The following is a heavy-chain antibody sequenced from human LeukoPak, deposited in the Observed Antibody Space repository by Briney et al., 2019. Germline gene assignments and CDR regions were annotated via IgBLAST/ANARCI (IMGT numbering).Heavy chain of an antibody. J-gene: IGHJ5*02. V-gene: IGHV4-59*01. CDR3: ARMGAVYSGYDRAFDP. CDR2: IYYTGST. D-gene: IGHD5-12*01. Sequence: SETLSLTCTVSGGSISSYYWNWIRQPPGKGLEWIGYIYYTGSTNYNPSLKSRVTISVDTSKNQFSLKLSSVTAADTAVYYCARMGAVYSGYDRAFDPWGQGTLVTVSS. CDR1: GGSISSYY.